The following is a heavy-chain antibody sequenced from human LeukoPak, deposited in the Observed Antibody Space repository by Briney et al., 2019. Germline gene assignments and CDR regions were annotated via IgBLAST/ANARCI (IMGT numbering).Heavy chain of an antibody. CDR3: ARASGSLDY. Sequence: GGTLRLSCAASGFTFSSYGMSWVRQAPGKGLEWVSAISGSGGSTYYADSVKGRFTISRDNSKNTLYLQMNSLRAEDTAVYYCARASGSLDYWGQGTLVTVSS. J-gene: IGHJ4*02. D-gene: IGHD1-26*01. V-gene: IGHV3-23*01. CDR1: GFTFSSYG. CDR2: ISGSGGST.